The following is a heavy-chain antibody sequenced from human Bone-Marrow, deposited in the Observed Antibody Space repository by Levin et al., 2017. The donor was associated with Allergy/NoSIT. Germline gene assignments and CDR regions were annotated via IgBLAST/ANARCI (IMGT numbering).Heavy chain of an antibody. D-gene: IGHD6-6*01. CDR2: ISYDGSNK. CDR3: AKDRRIAARPHGYYGMDV. V-gene: IGHV3-30*18. CDR1: GFTFSSYG. Sequence: GESLKISCAASGFTFSSYGMHWVRQAPGKGLEWVAVISYDGSNKYYADSVKGRFTISRDNSKNTLYLQMNSLRAEDTAVYYCAKDRRIAARPHGYYGMDVWGQGTTVTVSS. J-gene: IGHJ6*02.